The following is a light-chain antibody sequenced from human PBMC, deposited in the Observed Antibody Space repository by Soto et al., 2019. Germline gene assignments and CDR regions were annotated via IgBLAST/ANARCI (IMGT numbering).Light chain of an antibody. CDR2: HAY. CDR3: QQYNSYPWT. Sequence: DIQMTQSPSTLSASVGDRVTLTCRASQSISSWLAWYQQKPGKAPKLLIYHAYSLESGVPSRFSGSESGTEFTLTINSLQPDDFATYYCQQYNSYPWTFGQGTKVAI. J-gene: IGKJ1*01. CDR1: QSISSW. V-gene: IGKV1-5*01.